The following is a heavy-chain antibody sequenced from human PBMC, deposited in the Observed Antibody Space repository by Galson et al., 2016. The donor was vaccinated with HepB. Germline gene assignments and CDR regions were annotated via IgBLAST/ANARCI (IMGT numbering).Heavy chain of an antibody. CDR3: ARHLRVFYYGMDV. V-gene: IGHV4-39*01. Sequence: SETLSLTCTVSGASMSTSSFYWGWVRQPPGKGLQWIGTIYYSGTTNYNPSLKSRVTISVDTFKNQFSLKLASVTAADTAVYYCARHLRVFYYGMDVWGQGTTVTVSS. CDR2: IYYSGTT. CDR1: GASMSTSSFY. J-gene: IGHJ6*02.